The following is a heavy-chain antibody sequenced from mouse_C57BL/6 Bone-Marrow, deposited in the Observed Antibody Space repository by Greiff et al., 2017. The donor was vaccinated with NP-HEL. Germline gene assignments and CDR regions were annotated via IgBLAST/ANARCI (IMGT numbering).Heavy chain of an antibody. D-gene: IGHD1-1*01. J-gene: IGHJ3*01. CDR3: TTDNGSSGAWFAY. Sequence: EVQLQQSGAELVRPGASVKLSCTASGFNIKDDYMHWVKQRPEQGLEWIGWIDPENGDTEYASKFQGKATITADTSSNTAYLQLSSLTSEDTAVYYCTTDNGSSGAWFAYWGQGTLVTVSA. V-gene: IGHV14-4*01. CDR2: IDPENGDT. CDR1: GFNIKDDY.